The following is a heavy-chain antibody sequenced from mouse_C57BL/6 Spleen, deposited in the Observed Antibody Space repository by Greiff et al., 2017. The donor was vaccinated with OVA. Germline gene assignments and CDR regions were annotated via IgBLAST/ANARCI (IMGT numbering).Heavy chain of an antibody. D-gene: IGHD1-1*01. J-gene: IGHJ1*03. CDR2: IDPSDGYT. V-gene: IGHV1-69*01. CDR3: AATVVATRYFGG. Sequence: QVQLQQPGAELVMPGASVKLSCKASGYTFTSYWMHWVKQRPGQGLEWIGKIDPSDGYTNYNQKFKGQSTLTVDKSSSTAYMQLSSLTSEDSAVYYCAATVVATRYFGGWGTGTTVTAST. CDR1: GYTFTSYW.